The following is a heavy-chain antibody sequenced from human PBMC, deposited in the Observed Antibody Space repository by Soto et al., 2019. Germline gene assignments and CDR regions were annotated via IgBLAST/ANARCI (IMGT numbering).Heavy chain of an antibody. Sequence: GASLKISCKGSGYSFTSYWSGWVRKMPGKGRESMGIIFPSDGATKYSPSFQGHTSSSADKSISIAYLWWSSLKAADTGMYYCATPGEFGMDVLGQGTTGASSS. V-gene: IGHV5-51*01. J-gene: IGHJ6*02. CDR1: GYSFTSYW. D-gene: IGHD2-21*01. CDR3: ATPGEFGMDV. CDR2: IFPSDGAT.